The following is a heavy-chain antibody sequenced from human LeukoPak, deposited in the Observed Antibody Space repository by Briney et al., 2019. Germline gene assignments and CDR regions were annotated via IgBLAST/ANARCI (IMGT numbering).Heavy chain of an antibody. J-gene: IGHJ4*02. Sequence: ASVSLSFTASGYTFTVYNMDWVRQAPGQGLGWMGWINPNSGGTNYAQKFQGRVTITRDTSISTAYMELSRLRSDDTAVYYCARDRRGITMIVRHWGQGTLVTVSS. CDR3: ARDRRGITMIVRH. D-gene: IGHD3-22*01. CDR2: INPNSGGT. CDR1: GYTFTVYN. V-gene: IGHV1-2*02.